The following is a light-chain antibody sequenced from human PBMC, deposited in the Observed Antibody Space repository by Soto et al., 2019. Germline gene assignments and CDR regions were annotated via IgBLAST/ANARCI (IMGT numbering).Light chain of an antibody. CDR2: EVT. CDR3: TSYAGSNNLV. Sequence: QPALTQPPSASGSPGQSVTISCTGTSINVGGYNYVSWYQQHPGKAPKLMIYEVTKRPSGVPDRFSGSKSGNTASLTVSGLQAEDEADYYCTSYAGSNNLVFGGGTQLTVL. J-gene: IGLJ2*01. CDR1: SINVGGYNY. V-gene: IGLV2-8*01.